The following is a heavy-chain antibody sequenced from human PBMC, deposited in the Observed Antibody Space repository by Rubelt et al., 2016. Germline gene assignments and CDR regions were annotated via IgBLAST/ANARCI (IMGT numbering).Heavy chain of an antibody. CDR2: IYWDDDK. J-gene: IGHJ4*02. Sequence: QITLKESGPTLVKPTQTLTLTCTFSGFSLSTSRVGVGWIRHPPGKALEWLALIYWDDDKRYSPSLKNRITITKDTSKNQVVLTITNMDPVDTATYHCAHKFNSGFDHWGQGTLVTVSS. CDR1: GFSLSTSRVG. V-gene: IGHV2-5*02. D-gene: IGHD6-19*01. CDR3: AHKFNSGFDH.